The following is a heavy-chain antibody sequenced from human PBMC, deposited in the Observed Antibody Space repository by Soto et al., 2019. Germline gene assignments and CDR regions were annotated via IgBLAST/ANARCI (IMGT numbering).Heavy chain of an antibody. J-gene: IGHJ4*02. V-gene: IGHV3-23*01. D-gene: IGHD2-8*01. CDR1: GFIFRNQA. CDR3: ARRGTYQWGHFDY. CDR2: ISGSGDEI. Sequence: GGSLRLACAASGFIFRNQAICGVRHGRGKGLEFVSCISGSGDEIFFLDSVKGRFAISRDNSENTLFLQMSSLRAEDTAVYYCARRGTYQWGHFDYWGQGVQVTVSS.